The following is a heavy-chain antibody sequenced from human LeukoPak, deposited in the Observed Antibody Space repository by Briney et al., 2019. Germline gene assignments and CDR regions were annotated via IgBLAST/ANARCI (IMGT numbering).Heavy chain of an antibody. J-gene: IGHJ4*02. CDR3: ARVGYYASGPFSYFDY. CDR1: GFTFSSYW. D-gene: IGHD3-10*01. CDR2: IQQDGSEK. Sequence: GGSLRLSCAASGFTFSSYWMIWVRQAPGKGLEWVANIQQDGSEKYYVDSVKGRFTISRDNSKNTLYLQMDSLRAEDTAVYYCARVGYYASGPFSYFDYWGQGTLVTVSS. V-gene: IGHV3-7*02.